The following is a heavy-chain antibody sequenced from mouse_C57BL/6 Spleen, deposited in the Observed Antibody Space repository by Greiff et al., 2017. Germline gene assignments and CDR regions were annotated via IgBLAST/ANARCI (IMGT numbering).Heavy chain of an antibody. J-gene: IGHJ2*01. CDR3: ARGEIYYYGSPDY. CDR1: GYTFTSYW. D-gene: IGHD1-1*01. Sequence: QVHVKQPGAELVKPWPSVKLSCKASGYTFTSYWMQWVKQRPGQGLEWIGEIDPSDSNTNYKQKFKGKAKLTEDTASSTAYRQLSSLTAEDSAVYYCARGEIYYYGSPDYWGQGTTLTVSS. V-gene: IGHV1-50*01. CDR2: IDPSDSNT.